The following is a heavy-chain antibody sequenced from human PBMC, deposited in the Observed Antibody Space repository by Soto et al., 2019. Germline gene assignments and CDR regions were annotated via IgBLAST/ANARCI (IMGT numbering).Heavy chain of an antibody. CDR2: VNHSGST. J-gene: IGHJ4*02. Sequence: TSETLSLTCAVYCGSFSGYYWSWIRQPPGKGLEWIGEVNHSGSTNYNPSLKSRVTISVDTSKNQFSLKLSSVTAADTAVYYCARGYGRKFDYWGQGTLVTVSS. V-gene: IGHV4-34*01. CDR1: CGSFSGYY. D-gene: IGHD3-10*01. CDR3: ARGYGRKFDY.